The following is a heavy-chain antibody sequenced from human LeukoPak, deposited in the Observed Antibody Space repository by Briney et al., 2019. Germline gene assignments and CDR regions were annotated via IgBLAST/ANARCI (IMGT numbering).Heavy chain of an antibody. J-gene: IGHJ6*02. CDR1: GFTFSDYY. CDR2: ISSRSSNT. V-gene: IGHV3-11*05. D-gene: IGHD1-26*01. CDR3: ARGKRVGPTTDYYYGMDV. Sequence: TGGSLRLSCAASGFTFSDYYMSWIRQAPGKGLECILYISSRSSNTNYADSVKGRFTISRDNGKNSLYLQLNSLGAEDTAVYYCARGKRVGPTTDYYYGMDVWGQGTTVTVSS.